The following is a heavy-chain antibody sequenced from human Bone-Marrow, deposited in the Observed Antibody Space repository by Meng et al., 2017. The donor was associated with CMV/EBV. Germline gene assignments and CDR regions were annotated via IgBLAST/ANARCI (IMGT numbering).Heavy chain of an antibody. CDR1: GFTFSSYA. D-gene: IGHD6-13*01. J-gene: IGHJ4*02. CDR2: ISGSGGST. V-gene: IGHV3-23*01. Sequence: GESLKISCAASGFTFSSYAMSWVRQAPGKGLEWVSAISGSGGSTYYADSVKGRFTISRDNSKNTLYLQMNSLKAEDTAVYYCAREGGPKAAAGTIQYWGQGTPVTVSS. CDR3: AREGGPKAAAGTIQY.